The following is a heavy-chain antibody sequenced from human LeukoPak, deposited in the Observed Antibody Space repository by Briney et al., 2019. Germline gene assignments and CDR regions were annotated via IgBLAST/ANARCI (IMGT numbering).Heavy chain of an antibody. D-gene: IGHD2-15*01. J-gene: IGHJ6*02. CDR3: ARDRWYCSGGSCYGYGMDV. V-gene: IGHV4-4*07. CDR1: GGSINSYY. Sequence: SETLSLTCTVSGGSINSYYWTWIRQPAGKGLEWIGRIYASGSTNYNPSLKSRVTISVDTSKNQFSLKLSSVTAADTAVYYCARDRWYCSGGSCYGYGMDVWGQGTTVTVSS. CDR2: IYASGST.